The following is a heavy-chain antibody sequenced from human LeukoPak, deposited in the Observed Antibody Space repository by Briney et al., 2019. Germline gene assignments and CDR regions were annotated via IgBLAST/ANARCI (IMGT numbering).Heavy chain of an antibody. CDR1: GGSISSYY. V-gene: IGHV4-59*08. CDR3: ARHGYYYYYMDV. Sequence: SETLSLTCTVSGGSISSYYWSWIRQPPGKGLEWIGYIYYSGSTNYNPSLKSRVAISVDTSKNQFSLKLSSVTAADTAVYYCARHGYYYYYMDVWGKGTTVTVSS. CDR2: IYYSGST. J-gene: IGHJ6*03.